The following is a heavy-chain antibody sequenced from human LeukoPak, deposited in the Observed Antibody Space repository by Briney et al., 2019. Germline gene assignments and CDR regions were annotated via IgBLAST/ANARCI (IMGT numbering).Heavy chain of an antibody. Sequence: ASVKVSCKASGYSFTSYWIGWVRQMPGKGLEWMGIIYPGDSDTRYSPSFQGQVTISADKSISTAYLQWSSLKASDTAMYYCARQVTGSSLYYFDYWGQGTLVTVSS. J-gene: IGHJ4*02. V-gene: IGHV5-51*01. CDR1: GYSFTSYW. D-gene: IGHD2-21*02. CDR2: IYPGDSDT. CDR3: ARQVTGSSLYYFDY.